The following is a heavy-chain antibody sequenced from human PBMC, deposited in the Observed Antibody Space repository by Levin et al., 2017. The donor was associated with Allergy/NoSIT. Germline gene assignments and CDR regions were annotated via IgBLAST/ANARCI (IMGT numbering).Heavy chain of an antibody. D-gene: IGHD2-2*01. CDR2: INHSGST. CDR3: ARAQRRPRSIVVVPAARVVYYGMDV. V-gene: IGHV4-34*01. J-gene: IGHJ6*02. CDR1: GGSFSGYY. Sequence: SETLSLTCAVYGGSFSGYYWSWIRQPPGKGLEWIGEINHSGSTNYNPSLKSRVTISVDTSKNQFSLKLSSVTAADTAVYYCARAQRRPRSIVVVPAARVVYYGMDVWGQGTTVTVSS.